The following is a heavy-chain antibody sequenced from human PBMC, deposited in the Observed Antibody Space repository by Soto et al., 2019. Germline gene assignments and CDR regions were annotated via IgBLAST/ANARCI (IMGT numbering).Heavy chain of an antibody. CDR2: ISSSSSYI. CDR3: ARDAGITGTTELYYYYYYMDV. V-gene: IGHV3-21*01. Sequence: GGSLRLSCAASGFTFSSYSMNWVRQAPGKGLEWVSSISSSSSYIYYADSVKGRFTISRDNAKNSLYLQMNSLRAEDTAVYYCARDAGITGTTELYYYYYYMDVWGKGTTVTVSS. CDR1: GFTFSSYS. D-gene: IGHD1-7*01. J-gene: IGHJ6*03.